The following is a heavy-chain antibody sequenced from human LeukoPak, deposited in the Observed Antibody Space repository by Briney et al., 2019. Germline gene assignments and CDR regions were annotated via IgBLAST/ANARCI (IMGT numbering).Heavy chain of an antibody. CDR1: GFTFSSYE. V-gene: IGHV3-48*03. CDR2: ISGSGNTI. CDR3: ARAPWWNGMDV. Sequence: GGSLRLSCAASGFTFSSYEMSWVRQAPGKGLEWVLYISGSGNTIYYADSVKGQFIISRDNAKNSLYLQMNSLRAEDTAVYYCARAPWWNGMDVWGKGTTVTVSS. J-gene: IGHJ6*04. D-gene: IGHD2-15*01.